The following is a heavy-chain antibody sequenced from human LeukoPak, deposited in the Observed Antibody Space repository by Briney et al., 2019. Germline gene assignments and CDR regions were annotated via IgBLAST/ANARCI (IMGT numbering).Heavy chain of an antibody. CDR2: ISWNSGSI. Sequence: GRSLRLSCAASGFTFDDYAMHWVRQAPGKGLEWVSGISWNSGSIGYADSVKGRFTISRDNAKNSLYLQMNSLRAEDMALYYCAKSAGHSSSWYFDHWGQGTLVTVSS. CDR3: AKSAGHSSSWYFDH. CDR1: GFTFDDYA. J-gene: IGHJ4*02. D-gene: IGHD6-13*01. V-gene: IGHV3-9*03.